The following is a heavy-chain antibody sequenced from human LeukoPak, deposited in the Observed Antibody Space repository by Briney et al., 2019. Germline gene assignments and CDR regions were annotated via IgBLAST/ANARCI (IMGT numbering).Heavy chain of an antibody. D-gene: IGHD1-26*01. CDR1: GFTFTNYA. CDR3: AKEWWEPTRDDYFDY. V-gene: IGHV3-23*01. J-gene: IGHJ4*02. Sequence: GGSLRLSCAASGFTFTNYAMSWVRQAPGKGLEWVSAISGSGTRTYYADTVKGRFTISRDNSKNTLYLQMNSLRAEDTAVYYCAKEWWEPTRDDYFDYWGQGTLVTVSS. CDR2: ISGSGTRT.